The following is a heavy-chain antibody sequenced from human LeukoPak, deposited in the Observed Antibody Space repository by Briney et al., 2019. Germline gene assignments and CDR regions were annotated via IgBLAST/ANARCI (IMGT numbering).Heavy chain of an antibody. CDR1: GFSISASDYF. D-gene: IGHD6-13*01. CDR3: ARRIAAADAFDI. CDR2: MEISGIT. Sequence: SQTLSLTCTVSGFSISASDYFWSWIRQPAGKGLEWIGRMEISGITNYNPSLRGRVTLSLDTSKNQFSLKLNSVTASDTAVYYCARRIAAADAFDIWGQGTMVTVSS. J-gene: IGHJ3*02. V-gene: IGHV4-61*02.